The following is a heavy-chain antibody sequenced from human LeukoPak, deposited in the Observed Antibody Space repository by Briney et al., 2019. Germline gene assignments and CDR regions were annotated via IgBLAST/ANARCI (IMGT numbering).Heavy chain of an antibody. CDR3: ARNREEAAAGTFEFDY. D-gene: IGHD6-13*01. J-gene: IGHJ4*02. CDR2: IKQDGSEK. V-gene: IGHV3-7*01. Sequence: PGGSLRLSCAASGFTFSSYWMSWVRQAPGKGLEWVANIKQDGSEKYYVDSVKGRFTISRDNAKNSLYLQMNSLRAEDTAVYYCARNREEAAAGTFEFDYWGQGTLVTVSS. CDR1: GFTFSSYW.